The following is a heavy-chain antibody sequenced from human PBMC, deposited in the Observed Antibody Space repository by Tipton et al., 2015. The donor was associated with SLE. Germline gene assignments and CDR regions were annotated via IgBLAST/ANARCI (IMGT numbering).Heavy chain of an antibody. D-gene: IGHD3-16*01. J-gene: IGHJ5*01. V-gene: IGHV5-51*03. CDR3: AGAPGGNWFDS. CDR1: GYSFTGNW. Sequence: QSGAEVKKPGESLKISCQGSGYSFTGNWIGWVRQMPGKGLEWMGIIDPTDSDTRFGPSLQGQVTISADKSISTAYLQWSSLKASDTAMYYCAGAPGGNWFDSWGQGTLVTVSS. CDR2: IDPTDSDT.